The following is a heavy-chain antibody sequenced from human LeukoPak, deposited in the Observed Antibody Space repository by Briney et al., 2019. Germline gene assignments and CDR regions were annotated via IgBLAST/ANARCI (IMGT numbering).Heavy chain of an antibody. CDR3: ARGRDCSGGSCFSGLDY. V-gene: IGHV4-59*01. Sequence: PSETLSLTCTVSVGSISSYYWSWIRQPPGKGLEWIGYIYYSGSTNYNPSLKSRVTISVDTSKNQSSLKLSSVTAADTAVYYCARGRDCSGGSCFSGLDYWGQGTLVTVSS. CDR1: VGSISSYY. CDR2: IYYSGST. J-gene: IGHJ4*02. D-gene: IGHD2-15*01.